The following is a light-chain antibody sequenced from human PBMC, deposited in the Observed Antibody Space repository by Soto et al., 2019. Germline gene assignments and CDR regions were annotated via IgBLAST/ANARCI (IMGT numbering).Light chain of an antibody. J-gene: IGKJ1*01. CDR3: LQDRNYPRT. Sequence: AIQMAQSPSSLSASVGDIVTITWRASQGIGNDLGWYQQKAGKAPKLLIYAASSLQSGVPSRFSGSGSGTDFTLTISSLQPEDFAIYYCLQDRNYPRTFGQGTKADIK. CDR1: QGIGND. V-gene: IGKV1-6*01. CDR2: AAS.